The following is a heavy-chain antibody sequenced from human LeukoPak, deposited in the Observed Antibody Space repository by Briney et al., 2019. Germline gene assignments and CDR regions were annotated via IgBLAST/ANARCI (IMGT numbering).Heavy chain of an antibody. CDR3: ARALWANWNLGGDFDY. D-gene: IGHD1-1*01. CDR1: GGSISSGGYS. V-gene: IGHV4-30-4*07. J-gene: IGHJ4*02. Sequence: SQTLSLTCAVSGGSISSGGYSWSWIRQPPGKGLEWIGYIYYSGSTYYNPSLKSRVSISMDTSKNQFSLKLSSVTAADTAVYYCARALWANWNLGGDFDYWGQGTLVTVSS. CDR2: IYYSGST.